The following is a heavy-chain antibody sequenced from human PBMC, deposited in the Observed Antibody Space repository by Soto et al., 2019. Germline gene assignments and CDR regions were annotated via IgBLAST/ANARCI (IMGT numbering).Heavy chain of an antibody. V-gene: IGHV5-51*01. D-gene: IGHD2-2*01. CDR3: ARQSRGYCSSTSCYRGWFDP. J-gene: IGHJ5*02. CDR1: GYSFTSYW. Sequence: GESLKTSCKGSGYSFTSYWIGWVRQMPGKGLEWMGIIYPGDSDTRYSPSFQGQVTISADKSISTAYLQWSSLKASDTAMYYCARQSRGYCSSTSCYRGWFDPWGQGTLVTVS. CDR2: IYPGDSDT.